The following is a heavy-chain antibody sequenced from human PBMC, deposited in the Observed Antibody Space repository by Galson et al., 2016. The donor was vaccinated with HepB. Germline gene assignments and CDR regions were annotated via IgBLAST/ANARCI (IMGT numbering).Heavy chain of an antibody. CDR2: IGGFSSSV. J-gene: IGHJ4*02. Sequence: SLRLSCAASGFTFTSYSMSWVRQAPGKGLEWVSFIGGFSSSVYYADSVKGRFTISRDNDRTSLYLQMRSLRDEDTAVYYCARGYYDNSFDYLGQGALVTVSS. CDR3: ARGYYDNSFDY. D-gene: IGHD3-9*01. CDR1: GFTFTSYS. V-gene: IGHV3-48*02.